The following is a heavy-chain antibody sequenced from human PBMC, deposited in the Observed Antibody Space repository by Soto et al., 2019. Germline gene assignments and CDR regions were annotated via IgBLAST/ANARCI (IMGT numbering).Heavy chain of an antibody. D-gene: IGHD3-10*01. Sequence: QVQLQESGPGLVKPSETLSLSCTVSGGSISSYYWSWFRQSPGKRMEWIGYVHHSWGSSYNPSLQSRFAISLDTSKSHFSLKVTSVTATDTAVYYCARQGFGPLHGLVDVWGQGTTVTVSS. CDR1: GGSISSYY. CDR2: VHHSWGS. V-gene: IGHV4-59*08. J-gene: IGHJ6*02. CDR3: ARQGFGPLHGLVDV.